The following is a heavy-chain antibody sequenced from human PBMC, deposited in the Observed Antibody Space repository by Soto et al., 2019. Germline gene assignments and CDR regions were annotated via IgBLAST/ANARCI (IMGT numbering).Heavy chain of an antibody. CDR3: ARDRGANSGFDGPSDY. V-gene: IGHV3-33*01. J-gene: IGHJ4*02. Sequence: QVQLVESGGGVVQPGRSLRLSCAASGFTFSRYGMHWVRQAPGKGLEWVAVVWYDGRNKYYADSVKGRFTISRDNSKNTLYLQMNSLRAEDTALYYCARDRGANSGFDGPSDYWGQGTVVIVSS. CDR2: VWYDGRNK. CDR1: GFTFSRYG. D-gene: IGHD5-12*01.